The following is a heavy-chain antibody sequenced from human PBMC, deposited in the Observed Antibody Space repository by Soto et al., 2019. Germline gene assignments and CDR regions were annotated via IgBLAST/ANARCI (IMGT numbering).Heavy chain of an antibody. D-gene: IGHD5-12*01. V-gene: IGHV3-33*01. CDR3: ARGGGYDPTIPFDY. CDR1: GFTFSSYG. J-gene: IGHJ4*02. Sequence: QVQLVESGGGVVQPGRSLRLSCAASGFTFSSYGMHWVRQAPGKGLEWVAVIWYDGSNKYYADSVKGRFTISRDNSMNTLYLQMNSLRAEDTAVYYCARGGGYDPTIPFDYWGQGTLVTVSS. CDR2: IWYDGSNK.